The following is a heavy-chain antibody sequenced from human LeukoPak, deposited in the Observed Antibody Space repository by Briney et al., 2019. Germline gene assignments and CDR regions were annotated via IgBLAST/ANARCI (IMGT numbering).Heavy chain of an antibody. D-gene: IGHD5-24*01. J-gene: IGHJ4*02. Sequence: GGSLRLSCAASGFTFSSYTMNWVRQAPGKGLEWVSVIYPTSTTYYADSVKGRFTISRDNSKNTLSLQMNSLRAEDTALYYCARGDGYNFFDCWGREPWSPSPQ. CDR1: GFTFSSYT. V-gene: IGHV3-53*01. CDR2: IYPTSTT. CDR3: ARGDGYNFFDC.